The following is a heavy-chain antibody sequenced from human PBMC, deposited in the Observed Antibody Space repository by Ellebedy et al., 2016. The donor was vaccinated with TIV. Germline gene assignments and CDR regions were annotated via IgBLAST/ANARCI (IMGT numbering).Heavy chain of an antibody. Sequence: VKGRFTISSDNYKYTLYLQMDCLRPEDTAVYYCARGPHLRGYSYGLFDPWGQGTLVTVSS. V-gene: IGHV3-30*01. CDR3: ARGPHLRGYSYGLFDP. D-gene: IGHD5-18*01. J-gene: IGHJ5*02.